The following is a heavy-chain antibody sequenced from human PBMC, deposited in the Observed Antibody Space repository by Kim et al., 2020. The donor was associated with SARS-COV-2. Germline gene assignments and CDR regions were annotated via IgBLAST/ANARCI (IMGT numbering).Heavy chain of an antibody. CDR2: VNYDGSDT. J-gene: IGHJ4*02. V-gene: IGHV3-30*04. D-gene: IGHD2-21*01. CDR3: ARHMVVIDIGPFDY. Sequence: GGSLRLSCAASGFIFSTLAIHWVRQAPGKGLEWVAVVNYDGSDTYYADSVKGRFTISRDNSKSTVYLQMNSLRAEDTAVYYCARHMVVIDIGPFDYRGQGTLVTVPS. CDR1: GFIFSTLA.